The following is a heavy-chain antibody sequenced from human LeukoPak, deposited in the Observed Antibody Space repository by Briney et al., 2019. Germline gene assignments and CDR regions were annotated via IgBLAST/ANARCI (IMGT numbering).Heavy chain of an antibody. CDR3: ARVPPYGSGSYWYYFDY. D-gene: IGHD3-10*01. CDR1: GYTFTSYA. Sequence: ASVKVSCKASGYTFTSYAMHWVRQAPGQRLEWMGWINAGNGNTKYSQKFQGRVTITRDTSASTAYMELSSLRSEDTAVYYCARVPPYGSGSYWYYFDYWGQGTLVTVSS. J-gene: IGHJ4*02. CDR2: INAGNGNT. V-gene: IGHV1-3*01.